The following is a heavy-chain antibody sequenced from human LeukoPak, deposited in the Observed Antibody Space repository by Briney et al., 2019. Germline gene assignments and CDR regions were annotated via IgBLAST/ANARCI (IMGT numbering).Heavy chain of an antibody. CDR3: ARGGGLAA. V-gene: IGHV3-7*03. D-gene: IGHD2-15*01. Sequence: GGSLRLSCAASGFTFSSYWMNWARQAPGKGLEWVASINHNGNVNYYVDSVKGRFTISRDNAKNSLYLQMSNLRAGDTAVYFCARGGGLAAWGQGATVTVSS. CDR2: INHNGNVN. CDR1: GFTFSSYW. J-gene: IGHJ3*01.